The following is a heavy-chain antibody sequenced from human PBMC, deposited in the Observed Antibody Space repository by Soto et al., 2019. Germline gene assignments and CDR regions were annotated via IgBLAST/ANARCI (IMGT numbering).Heavy chain of an antibody. CDR2: IYPGDSDT. CDR3: ARYSGCYWHYLDF. Sequence: PGESLKISCKGSGYSFASHWVAWVRQMPEKGLEWIGTIYPGDSDTKYSSAFRGHVTISADTSVSTAYLQWRSLEATDSAIYYCARYSGCYWHYLDFWGQGTLVTVSS. D-gene: IGHD1-26*01. CDR1: GYSFASHW. J-gene: IGHJ4*02. V-gene: IGHV5-51*01.